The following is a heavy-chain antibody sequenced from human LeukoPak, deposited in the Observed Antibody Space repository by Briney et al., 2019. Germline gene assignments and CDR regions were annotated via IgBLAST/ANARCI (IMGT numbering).Heavy chain of an antibody. V-gene: IGHV4-34*01. CDR3: ARGRGHIVVVTATQTSNYYFDH. CDR2: INHSGRT. D-gene: IGHD2-21*02. J-gene: IGHJ4*02. CDR1: GGSFSGYY. Sequence: SETLSLTCAVYGGSFSGYYWSWIRQPPGKGLEWIGEINHSGRTNYNPSLKSRVTISVDTSKNQFSLKLRSVTAADTAVYYCARGRGHIVVVTATQTSNYYFDHWGQGTLVTVSS.